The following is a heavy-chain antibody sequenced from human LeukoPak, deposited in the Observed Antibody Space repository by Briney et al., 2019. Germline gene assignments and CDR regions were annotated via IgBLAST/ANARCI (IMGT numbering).Heavy chain of an antibody. CDR2: IYPGESDT. V-gene: IGHV5-51*01. D-gene: IGHD6-13*01. CDR1: GYSFTSYW. Sequence: PGESLKISCKGSGYSFTSYWIVWVRQMPGKGLEWMGIIYPGESDTRYSPSFQGQVTISADKSISTAYLQWSSLKASDTAMYYCARQSRDLNHSSSWASWGQGTLVTVSS. J-gene: IGHJ5*02. CDR3: ARQSRDLNHSSSWAS.